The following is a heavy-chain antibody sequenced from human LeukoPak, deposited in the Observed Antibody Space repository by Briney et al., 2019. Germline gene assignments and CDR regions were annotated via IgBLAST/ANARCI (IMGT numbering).Heavy chain of an antibody. D-gene: IGHD5-24*01. V-gene: IGHV1-69*13. Sequence: SVKVSCKASGGTFSSYAISWVRQAPGQGLEWMGGIIPIFGTANYAQKFQGRVTITADESTSTAYMELSSLRSEDTALYYCAKDLGPGSMATSPGFDYWGQGTLVTVSS. CDR3: AKDLGPGSMATSPGFDY. CDR2: IIPIFGTA. CDR1: GGTFSSYA. J-gene: IGHJ4*02.